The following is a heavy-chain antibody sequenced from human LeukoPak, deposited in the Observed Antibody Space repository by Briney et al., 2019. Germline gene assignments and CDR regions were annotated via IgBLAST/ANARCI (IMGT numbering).Heavy chain of an antibody. J-gene: IGHJ5*01. CDR2: INPNIGDA. V-gene: IGHV1-2*02. D-gene: IGHD2-21*02. CDR1: GYTFTGFF. Sequence: GASVKVSCKASGYTFTGFFMHWVRQAPGHEVEWMGWINPNIGDAYYAQKFQGRVTMTRDRSINTAYMELSRLTSDDTAVYYCARMDLDGGDSIGFDSWGQGTLVTVSS. CDR3: ARMDLDGGDSIGFDS.